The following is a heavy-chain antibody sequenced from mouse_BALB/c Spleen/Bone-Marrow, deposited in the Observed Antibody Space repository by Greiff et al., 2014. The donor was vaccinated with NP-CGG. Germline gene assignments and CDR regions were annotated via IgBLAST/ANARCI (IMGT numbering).Heavy chain of an antibody. J-gene: IGHJ2*01. Sequence: QVQLQQPGAELVKPGASVKLSCKASGYTFTSCWMHWVKQRPGQGLEWIGEINPSNGRTNYNEKFKSRATLTVDKSSSTAYMQLSSLTSEDSAVYYCARERYDYDWKDYWGQGTTLTVSS. CDR2: INPSNGRT. CDR1: GYTFTSCW. CDR3: ARERYDYDWKDY. D-gene: IGHD2-4*01. V-gene: IGHV1S81*02.